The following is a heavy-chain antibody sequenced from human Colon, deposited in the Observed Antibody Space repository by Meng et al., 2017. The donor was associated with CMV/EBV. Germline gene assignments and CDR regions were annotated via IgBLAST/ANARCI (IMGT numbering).Heavy chain of an antibody. Sequence: FTTDAYSWVQQAPGQGLEWMGGIIPIFRSPTYAHKFQGRLTIVTDESTSTVYMELSSLRSDDSAVYYCATVLRSRNGFKKFNWFDSWGQGTLVTVS. J-gene: IGHJ5*01. CDR2: IIPIFRSP. V-gene: IGHV1-69*05. D-gene: IGHD5-24*01. CDR1: FTTDA. CDR3: ATVLRSRNGFKKFNWFDS.